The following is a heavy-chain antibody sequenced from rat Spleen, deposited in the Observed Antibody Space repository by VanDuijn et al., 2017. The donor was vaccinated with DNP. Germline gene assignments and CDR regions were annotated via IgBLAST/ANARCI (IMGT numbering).Heavy chain of an antibody. J-gene: IGHJ4*01. V-gene: IGHV5-31*01. CDR2: ITSSGGTT. CDR3: ATGMMVRAMDA. Sequence: EVHLVESGGGLVQPGRSLKLSCVASGFTFNNFWMTWIRQVPGKGLEWVASITSSGGTTYYPDSVKDRFTISRDNAKSTLYLQMDSLRSEDTATYYCATGMMVRAMDAWGQGTSVTVSS. CDR1: GFTFNNFW. D-gene: IGHD1-12*03.